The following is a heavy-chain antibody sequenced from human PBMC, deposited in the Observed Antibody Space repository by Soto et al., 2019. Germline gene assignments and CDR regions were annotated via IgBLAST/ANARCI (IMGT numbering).Heavy chain of an antibody. CDR3: TRGPSGDKVDY. D-gene: IGHD7-27*01. V-gene: IGHV4-39*01. CDR2: IYYSGST. CDR1: GGSISSSSYY. J-gene: IGHJ4*02. Sequence: TSETLSLTCTVSGGSISSSSYYWGWIRQPPGKGLEWIGSIYYSGSTYYNPSLKSRVTISVDTSKNQFSLKLSSVTAADTAVYYCTRGPSGDKVDYWGQGTLVTVSS.